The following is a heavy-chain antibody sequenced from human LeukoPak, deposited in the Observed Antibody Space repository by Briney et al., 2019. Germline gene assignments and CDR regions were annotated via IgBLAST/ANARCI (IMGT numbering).Heavy chain of an antibody. CDR1: GGTFSSYA. CDR2: IIPIFGTA. CDR3: ARLKPGWDYVWGSYRVFDY. D-gene: IGHD3-16*02. Sequence: GASVKVSCKASGGTFSSYAISWVRQAPGQGLEWMGGIIPIFGTANYAQKFQGRVTITADESTSTAYMELSSLRSEDTAVYYCARLKPGWDYVWGSYRVFDYWGQGTLVTVSS. V-gene: IGHV1-69*13. J-gene: IGHJ4*02.